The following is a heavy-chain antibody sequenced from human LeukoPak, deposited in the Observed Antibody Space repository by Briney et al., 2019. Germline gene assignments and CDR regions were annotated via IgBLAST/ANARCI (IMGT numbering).Heavy chain of an antibody. D-gene: IGHD3-10*01. CDR3: ARHSLVFYGSGSYFLNSMDV. CDR1: GGSINAYD. CDR2: IYDSQIS. Sequence: KTSETLSLTCTVSGGSINAYDWSWIRQPPGKGLEWIGNIYDSQISSYNPSLKSRVTISLDTSQNQLSLDLSSVTAADTAVYYCARHSLVFYGSGSYFLNSMDVWGQGTTVTVSS. J-gene: IGHJ6*02. V-gene: IGHV4-59*08.